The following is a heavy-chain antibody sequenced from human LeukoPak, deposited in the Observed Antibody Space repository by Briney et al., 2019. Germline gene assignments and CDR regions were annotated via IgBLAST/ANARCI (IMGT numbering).Heavy chain of an antibody. CDR1: GFTFSSYA. J-gene: IGHJ4*02. Sequence: QSGGSLRLSCAASGFTFSSYAMSWVRQAPGKGLEWVSGIRSIGGSTYYADSVKGRFTISRDNSKNTLYLQMNSLRAEDTALYYCAKDRTVTTIMPYYFDCWGQGTLVTVSS. V-gene: IGHV3-23*01. CDR2: IRSIGGST. CDR3: AKDRTVTTIMPYYFDC. D-gene: IGHD5-12*01.